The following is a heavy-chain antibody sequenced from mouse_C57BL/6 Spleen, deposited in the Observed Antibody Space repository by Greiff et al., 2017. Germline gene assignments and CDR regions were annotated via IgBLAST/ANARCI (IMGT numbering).Heavy chain of an antibody. CDR3: ARGLLPTGDY. CDR1: GFTFSDYG. Sequence: EVHLVESGGGLVKPGGSLKLSCAASGFTFSDYGMHWVRQAPEKGLEWVAYISSGSSTIYYAEPVKGRFTISRENAKNTLFLQMTSLRSEDTAMYYCARGLLPTGDYWGQGTTLTVSS. D-gene: IGHD2-1*01. J-gene: IGHJ2*01. CDR2: ISSGSSTI. V-gene: IGHV5-17*01.